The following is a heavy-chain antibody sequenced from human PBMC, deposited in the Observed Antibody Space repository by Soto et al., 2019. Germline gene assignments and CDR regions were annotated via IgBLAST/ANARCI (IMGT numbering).Heavy chain of an antibody. Sequence: QVQLQESGPGLVKPSQTLSLTCTVSGGSISSGGYYWSWIRQHPGKGLEWIGYIYYSGSTYYNPSLKSRVTIPVDTSKNQFSLKLSSVTAADTAVYYCARDNHGDYYFDYWGQGTLVTVSS. CDR2: IYYSGST. V-gene: IGHV4-31*03. CDR1: GGSISSGGYY. D-gene: IGHD4-17*01. CDR3: ARDNHGDYYFDY. J-gene: IGHJ4*02.